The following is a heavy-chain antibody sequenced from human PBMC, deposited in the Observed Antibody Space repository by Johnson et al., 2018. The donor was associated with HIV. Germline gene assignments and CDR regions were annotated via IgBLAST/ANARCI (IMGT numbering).Heavy chain of an antibody. CDR3: ARGHDMPLAAAGHRTRGYFDY. CDR2: INHSGST. D-gene: IGHD6-13*01. V-gene: IGHV4-34*01. Sequence: QVQLQQWGAGLLKPSETLSLTCAVYGGSFSGYYWSWIRQPPGKGLEWIGEINHSGSTNYNPSLKSRVTISVDTSKNQFSLKLSSVTAADTAVYYCARGHDMPLAAAGHRTRGYFDYWGQGTLVTVSS. J-gene: IGHJ4*02. CDR1: GGSFSGYY.